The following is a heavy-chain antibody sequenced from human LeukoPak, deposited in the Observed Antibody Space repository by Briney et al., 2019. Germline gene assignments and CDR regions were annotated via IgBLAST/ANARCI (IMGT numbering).Heavy chain of an antibody. CDR2: IYYSGST. J-gene: IGHJ5*02. D-gene: IGHD6-13*01. CDR3: ARGYSSSWYWFDR. CDR1: GGSISSYY. Sequence: SETLSLTCTVSGGSISSYYWSWVRQPPGKGLEWIGYIYYSGSTNYNPSLKSRVTISVDTSKNQFSLKLSSVTAADTAVYYCARGYSSSWYWFDRWGQGTLVTVSS. V-gene: IGHV4-59*01.